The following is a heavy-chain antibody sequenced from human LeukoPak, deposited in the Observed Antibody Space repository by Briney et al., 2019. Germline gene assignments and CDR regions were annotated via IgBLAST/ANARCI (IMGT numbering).Heavy chain of an antibody. CDR3: ARDGSYDFWSGYSGYFDY. V-gene: IGHV3-30*04. CDR2: ISYDGSNK. CDR1: GFTFSSYA. Sequence: GGSLRLSCAASGFTFSSYAMHWVRDAPGKGLEWVAVISYDGSNKYYADSVKGRFTISRDNSKNTLYLQMNSLRAEDTAVYYCARDGSYDFWSGYSGYFDYWGQGTLVTVSS. J-gene: IGHJ4*02. D-gene: IGHD3-3*01.